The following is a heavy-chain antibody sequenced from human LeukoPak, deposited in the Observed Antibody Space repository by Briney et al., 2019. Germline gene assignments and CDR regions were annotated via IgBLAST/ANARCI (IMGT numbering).Heavy chain of an antibody. V-gene: IGHV3-48*01. J-gene: IGHJ5*02. CDR3: ARDLMPGYGGNTRGWFDP. CDR2: ISSSSSTI. D-gene: IGHD4-23*01. Sequence: GGSLRLSCAASGFTFSSYSMNWVRQAPGKGLEWVSYISSSSSTIYYADSEKGRFTISRDNAKNSLYLQMNSLRAEDTAVYYCARDLMPGYGGNTRGWFDPWGQGTLVTVSS. CDR1: GFTFSSYS.